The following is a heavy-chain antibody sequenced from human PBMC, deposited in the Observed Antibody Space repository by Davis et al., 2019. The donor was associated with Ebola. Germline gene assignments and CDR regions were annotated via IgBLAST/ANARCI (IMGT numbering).Heavy chain of an antibody. V-gene: IGHV1-18*01. Sequence: AASVKVSCKASGYTFTSYGISWVRQAPGQGLEWMGWISAYNGNTNYAQKLQGRVTMTRDTSASTAYMELSSLRSEDTAVYYCARDSDLLRYSLYYYYGMDVWGQGTTVTVSS. CDR2: ISAYNGNT. CDR1: GYTFTSYG. D-gene: IGHD3-9*01. J-gene: IGHJ6*02. CDR3: ARDSDLLRYSLYYYYGMDV.